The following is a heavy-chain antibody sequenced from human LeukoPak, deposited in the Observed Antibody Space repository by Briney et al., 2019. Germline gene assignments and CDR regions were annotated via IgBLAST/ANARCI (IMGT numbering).Heavy chain of an antibody. CDR3: AKVDCSSTSCYAFDPYCYYGMDV. D-gene: IGHD2-2*01. CDR1: GFTFSSYA. V-gene: IGHV3-23*01. Sequence: GGSLRLSCAASGFTFSSYAMSWVRQAPGKGLEWVSAISGSGCSTYYADSVKGRFTISRDNSKNTLYLQMNSLRAEDTAVYYCAKVDCSSTSCYAFDPYCYYGMDVWGQGTTVTVSS. J-gene: IGHJ6*02. CDR2: ISGSGCST.